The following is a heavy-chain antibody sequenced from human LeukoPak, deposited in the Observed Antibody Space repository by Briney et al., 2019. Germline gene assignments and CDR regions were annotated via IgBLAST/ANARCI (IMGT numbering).Heavy chain of an antibody. CDR2: MNPNSGNT. CDR3: ARGPTYYDFWSGYWDYYYYMDV. CDR1: GYTFTSYD. D-gene: IGHD3-3*01. Sequence: ASVKVSCKASGYTFTSYDINWVRQATGQGLEWMGWMNPNSGNTGYAQKFQGGVTITRNTSISTAYMELSSLRSEDTAVYYCARGPTYYDFWSGYWDYYYYMDVWGKGTTVTVSS. V-gene: IGHV1-8*03. J-gene: IGHJ6*03.